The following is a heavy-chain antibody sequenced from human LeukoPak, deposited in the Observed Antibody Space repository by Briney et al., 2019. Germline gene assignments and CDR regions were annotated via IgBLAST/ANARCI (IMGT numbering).Heavy chain of an antibody. D-gene: IGHD4-23*01. CDR2: IYIDGTST. V-gene: IGHV3-74*01. Sequence: PGGSLRLSCAASGFTLSGYWMHWVRQAPGKGLVWVSRIYIDGTSTIYADSVKGRFTISRDNAKNTLYLQMNSLRAEDTAVYYCARDRYYGGNSHAFDIWGQGTMVTVSS. CDR3: ARDRYYGGNSHAFDI. J-gene: IGHJ3*02. CDR1: GFTLSGYW.